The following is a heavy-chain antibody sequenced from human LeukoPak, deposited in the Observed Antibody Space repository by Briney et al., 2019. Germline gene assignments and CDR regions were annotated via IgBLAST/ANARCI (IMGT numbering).Heavy chain of an antibody. CDR3: ARLRDRGY. Sequence: SETLSLTCTVSGYSISGGYYWGWIRQPPGKGLEWIGSIYHSGGTYDNPSLKSRVTMSVDTSKNQYSLKLSSVTAADTAVYYCARLRDRGYWGQGTLVTVSS. J-gene: IGHJ4*02. CDR2: IYHSGGT. D-gene: IGHD4-17*01. CDR1: GYSISGGYY. V-gene: IGHV4-38-2*02.